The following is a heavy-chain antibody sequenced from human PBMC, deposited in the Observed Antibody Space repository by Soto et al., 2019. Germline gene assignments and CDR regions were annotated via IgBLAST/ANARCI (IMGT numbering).Heavy chain of an antibody. V-gene: IGHV4-59*01. CDR1: GGSISSYY. J-gene: IGHJ4*02. CDR3: ARSDCSSTICHYYFDY. Sequence: KASETLSLTCTVSGGSISSYYWSWIRQPPGKGLEWIGYIYYSGSTNYNPSLKSRVTISVDTSKNQFSLQLSSVIAADTAVYYCARSDCSSTICHYYFDYWGQGTLVTVSS. CDR2: IYYSGST. D-gene: IGHD2-2*01.